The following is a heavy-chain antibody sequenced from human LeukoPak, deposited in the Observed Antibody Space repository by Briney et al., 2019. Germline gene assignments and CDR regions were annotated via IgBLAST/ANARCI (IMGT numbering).Heavy chain of an antibody. J-gene: IGHJ4*02. D-gene: IGHD3-3*01. CDR2: IYYSGTT. CDR1: GGSISSSSYS. CDR3: ARLRFDFWSGYTHPYFDY. V-gene: IGHV4-39*01. Sequence: SETLSLTCTVSGGSISSSSYSWGWIRQPPGKGLEWIGSIYYSGTTYYNPSLKSRVTISVDTSKIQFSLKLSSVAATDTAVYFCARLRFDFWSGYTHPYFDYWGQGTLVTVSS.